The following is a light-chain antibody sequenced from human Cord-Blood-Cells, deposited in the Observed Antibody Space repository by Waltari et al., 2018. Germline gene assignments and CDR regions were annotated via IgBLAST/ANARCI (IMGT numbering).Light chain of an antibody. CDR1: SLRRYY. J-gene: IGLJ3*02. CDR3: NSRDSSGNHWV. Sequence: SSELTQDSAVSVALGQTVRITCQGDSLRRYYASWYQQKPGQAPVLVIYGKNNRPSGIPDRFSGSSSGNTASLTITGAQAEDEADYYCNSRDSSGNHWVFGGGTKLTVL. V-gene: IGLV3-19*01. CDR2: GKN.